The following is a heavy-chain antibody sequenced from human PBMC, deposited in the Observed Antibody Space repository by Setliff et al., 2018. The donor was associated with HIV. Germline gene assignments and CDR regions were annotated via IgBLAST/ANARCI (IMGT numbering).Heavy chain of an antibody. Sequence: ASVKVSCKASGYSFTTYAISWVRQAPGQGLEWMGWISAYNGNTLYAQKFQGRVTMTTDTSTRTAYMELRSLRSDDTAVYYCTRGRGIIGALVYWGQGTLVTVSS. D-gene: IGHD2-21*01. V-gene: IGHV1-18*01. CDR1: GYSFTTYA. CDR2: ISAYNGNT. CDR3: TRGRGIIGALVY. J-gene: IGHJ4*02.